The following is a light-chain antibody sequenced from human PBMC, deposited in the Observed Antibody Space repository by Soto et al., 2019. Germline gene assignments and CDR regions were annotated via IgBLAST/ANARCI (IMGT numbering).Light chain of an antibody. Sequence: DLQMTQSPSTLSASVGDRVTITCRASQSISSWLAWYQQKPGKAPKLLIYDASSLESGVPSRFSGSGSGTEFTLTISSLQPDDFATYYCQQYNSYPGFGQGTKVDIK. J-gene: IGKJ1*01. CDR1: QSISSW. CDR3: QQYNSYPG. CDR2: DAS. V-gene: IGKV1-5*01.